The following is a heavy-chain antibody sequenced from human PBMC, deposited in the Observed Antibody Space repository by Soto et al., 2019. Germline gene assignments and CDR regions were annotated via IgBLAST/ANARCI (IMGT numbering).Heavy chain of an antibody. CDR2: IFYSGST. CDR3: ARVDWGSFDY. V-gene: IGHV4-59*01. J-gene: IGHJ4*02. CDR1: GASLSGYY. D-gene: IGHD3-9*01. Sequence: SETLSLTCTVSGASLSGYYWAWIRQPPGKGLEWIGNIFYSGSTDYNPSLKSRVTMSLDTSRSHFSLKIRSVTTADTAVYYCARVDWGSFDYWGQGTLVTVSS.